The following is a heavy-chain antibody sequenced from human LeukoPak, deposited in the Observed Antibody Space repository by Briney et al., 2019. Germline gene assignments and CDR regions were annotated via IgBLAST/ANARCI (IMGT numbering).Heavy chain of an antibody. Sequence: ESLKISCKGSGYSFTSYWIGWVRQMPGKGLEWMGIIYPGDSDTRYSPSFQGQVTISADKSISTAYLQWSSLKASDTAMYYCARTIAVAGMYYYYYMDVWGKGTTVTVSS. CDR3: ARTIAVAGMYYYYYMDV. CDR1: GYSFTSYW. D-gene: IGHD6-19*01. V-gene: IGHV5-51*01. J-gene: IGHJ6*03. CDR2: IYPGDSDT.